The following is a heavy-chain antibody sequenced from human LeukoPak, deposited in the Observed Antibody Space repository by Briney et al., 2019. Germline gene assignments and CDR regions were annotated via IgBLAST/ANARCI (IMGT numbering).Heavy chain of an antibody. CDR2: IIPIFGTA. CDR1: GGTFSSYA. Sequence: ASVKVSCKASGGTFSSYAISWVRQAPGQGLEWMGGIIPIFGTANYAQKFQGRVTITADTPTSTAYMELRSLRSDDTAVYYCARDPNAMVTSLFDYWGQGTLVTVSS. V-gene: IGHV1-69*06. J-gene: IGHJ4*02. D-gene: IGHD5-18*01. CDR3: ARDPNAMVTSLFDY.